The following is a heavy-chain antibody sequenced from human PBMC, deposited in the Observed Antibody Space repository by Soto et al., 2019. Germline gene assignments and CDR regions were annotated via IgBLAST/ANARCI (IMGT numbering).Heavy chain of an antibody. CDR1: GFTFSSYA. V-gene: IGHV3-23*01. Sequence: GGSLRLSCAASGFTFSSYAMSWVRQAPGKGLEWVSAISGSGGSTYYADSVKGRFTISRDNSKNTLYLQMNSLRAEDTAVYYCAKAVGDYGDYVYYYYGMDVWGQGTTVTVSS. CDR2: ISGSGGST. J-gene: IGHJ6*02. D-gene: IGHD4-17*01. CDR3: AKAVGDYGDYVYYYYGMDV.